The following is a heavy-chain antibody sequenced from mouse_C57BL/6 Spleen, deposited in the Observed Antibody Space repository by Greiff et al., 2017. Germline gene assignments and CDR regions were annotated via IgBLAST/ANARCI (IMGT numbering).Heavy chain of an antibody. CDR3: AREGDYYGSTMLFDY. CDR1: GYTFTSYW. Sequence: VQLQQPGAELVKPGASVKLSCKASGYTFTSYWMHWVKQRPGQGLEWIGMIHPNSGSTNYNEKFKSKATLTVDKSSSTAYMQLSSLTSEDSAVYYCAREGDYYGSTMLFDYWGQGTTLTVSS. CDR2: IHPNSGST. D-gene: IGHD1-1*01. J-gene: IGHJ2*01. V-gene: IGHV1-64*01.